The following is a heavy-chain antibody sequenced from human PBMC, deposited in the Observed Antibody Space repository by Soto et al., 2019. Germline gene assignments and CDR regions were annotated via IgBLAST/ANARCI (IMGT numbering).Heavy chain of an antibody. Sequence: GPELKKPGASVRVSCTASGYAFLTYGIVWVRQAPGQGLECMGWISTNTGNTNYEQNLQGRVTMTIDTPTSTAYMELRSLTSDDTAVYYCARELAGLLDNWGQGTLVTVSS. CDR2: ISTNTGNT. V-gene: IGHV1-18*01. CDR3: ARELAGLLDN. CDR1: GYAFLTYG. J-gene: IGHJ4*02.